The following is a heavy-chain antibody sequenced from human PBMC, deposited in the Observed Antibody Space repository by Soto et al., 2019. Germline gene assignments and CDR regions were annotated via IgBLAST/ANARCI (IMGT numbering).Heavy chain of an antibody. J-gene: IGHJ6*02. V-gene: IGHV1-69*13. Sequence: SVKFSCKASGGTFSSYAISWVRQAPGQGLEWMGGIIPIFGTANYAQKFQGRVTITADESTSTAYMELSSLRSEDTAVYYCARDEGSGSYTDYYYYYGMDVWGQGTTVTVSS. D-gene: IGHD3-10*01. CDR2: IIPIFGTA. CDR1: GGTFSSYA. CDR3: ARDEGSGSYTDYYYYYGMDV.